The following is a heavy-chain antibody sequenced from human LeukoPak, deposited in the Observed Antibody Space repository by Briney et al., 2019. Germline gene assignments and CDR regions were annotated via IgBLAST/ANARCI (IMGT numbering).Heavy chain of an antibody. CDR1: GFTFTNYA. V-gene: IGHV3-23*01. CDR3: AKHTIVRGDAYGMDV. J-gene: IGHJ6*02. Sequence: GGSLRLSCAASGFTFTNYAMSWVRQAPGKGLEWVSVISGGGFAPYYADSVKGRFIISRDNSKNTLYLQMNGLRGDDTAVYYCAKHTIVRGDAYGMDVWGQGTTVTVSS. D-gene: IGHD3-10*01. CDR2: ISGGGFAP.